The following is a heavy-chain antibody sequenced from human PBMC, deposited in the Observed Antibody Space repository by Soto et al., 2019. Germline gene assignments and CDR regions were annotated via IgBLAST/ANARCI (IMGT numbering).Heavy chain of an antibody. V-gene: IGHV3-11*01. CDR1: AFSFSDYY. D-gene: IGHD1-7*01. CDR2: ISGSGSTM. J-gene: IGHJ5*02. Sequence: GGSLRLSCAASAFSFSDYYISWIRQAPGKGLEWVSYISGSGSTMYYADSVRGRFTISRDNAKNSLYLQMNSLRVEDTAVYYCARAPVYNWNYLRFDPWGQGTLVTVSS. CDR3: ARAPVYNWNYLRFDP.